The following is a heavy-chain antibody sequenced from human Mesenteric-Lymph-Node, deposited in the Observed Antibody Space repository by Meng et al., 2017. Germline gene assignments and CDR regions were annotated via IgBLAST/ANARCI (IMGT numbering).Heavy chain of an antibody. J-gene: IGHJ6*02. V-gene: IGHV3-48*03. CDR1: GFTFSSYE. Sequence: GESLKIPCAASGFTFSSYEMNWVRQAPGKGLEWVSYISSSGSSIYYADPVKGRFTTSRDNAKNSLYLQMNSLRAEDTAVYYWARVRSQQWLWYYYYYGMEVWGQGTTVTVSS. CDR2: ISSSGSSI. D-gene: IGHD6-19*01. CDR3: ARVRSQQWLWYYYYYGMEV.